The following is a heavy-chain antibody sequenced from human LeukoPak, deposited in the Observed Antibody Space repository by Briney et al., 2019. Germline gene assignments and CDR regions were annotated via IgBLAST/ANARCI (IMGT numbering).Heavy chain of an antibody. CDR3: ARDAVTESTTDY. Sequence: SETLSLTCTVSGYSISNGYFWGWIRQPPGKGLECIGTIYHSGSIYYNPSLKGRVTISVDTSKNQFSLKLSSVTAADTAVYYCARDAVTESTTDYWGQGTLVTVSS. CDR1: GYSISNGYF. D-gene: IGHD2-21*02. CDR2: IYHSGSI. V-gene: IGHV4-38-2*02. J-gene: IGHJ4*02.